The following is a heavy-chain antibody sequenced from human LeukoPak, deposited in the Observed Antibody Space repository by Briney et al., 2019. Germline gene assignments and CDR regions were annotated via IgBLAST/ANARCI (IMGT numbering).Heavy chain of an antibody. CDR2: ISSGSGTI. CDR3: ARADYYDSNFNY. D-gene: IGHD3-22*01. J-gene: IGHJ4*02. CDR1: GFTFSSYS. V-gene: IGHV3-48*01. Sequence: GGSLRLSCAASGFTFSSYSMNWVRQAPGKGLEWVSYISSGSGTIYYADSVTGRFTISRDNAKNSLYLQMNSLRAEDTAVYYCARADYYDSNFNYWGQGTLVTVSS.